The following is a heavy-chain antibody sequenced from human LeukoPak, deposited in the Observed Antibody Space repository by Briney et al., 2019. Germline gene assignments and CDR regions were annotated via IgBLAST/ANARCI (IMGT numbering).Heavy chain of an antibody. V-gene: IGHV3-53*01. CDR3: ARESLLGYDF. CDR2: IYSGGTT. Sequence: GGSLRLSCAASGFTVSSNYMSWVRQAPGKGLEWVSVIYSGGTTNYADSVKGRFTISRDNSKNTLYLQMNSLRAEDTAVYYCARESLLGYDFWGQGTTVTVSS. CDR1: GFTVSSNY. J-gene: IGHJ6*02. D-gene: IGHD3-3*01.